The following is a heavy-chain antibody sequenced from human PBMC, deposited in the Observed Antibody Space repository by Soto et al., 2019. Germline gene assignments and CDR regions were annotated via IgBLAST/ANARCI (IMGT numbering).Heavy chain of an antibody. CDR2: ISYDGSNK. CDR1: GFTFSSYA. J-gene: IGHJ4*02. CDR3: ARVPSSSGRAHFDY. D-gene: IGHD2-15*01. Sequence: QVQPVESGGGVVQPWRSLRLSCAASGFTFSSYAMHWVRQAPGKGLEWVAVISYDGSNKYYADSVKGRFTISRDNSKNTLYLQMNSLRAEDTAVYYCARVPSSSGRAHFDYWGQGTLVTVSS. V-gene: IGHV3-30-3*01.